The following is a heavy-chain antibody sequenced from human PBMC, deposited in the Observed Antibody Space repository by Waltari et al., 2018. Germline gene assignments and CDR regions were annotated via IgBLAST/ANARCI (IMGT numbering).Heavy chain of an antibody. Sequence: QVQLVQSGAEVKKPGSSVKVSCKASGGTFSSYAISWVRQAPGQGLEWIGRIIPIFGTANYAQKFHGRVTITADKSTSTAYMELSSLRSEDTAVYYCARGEDCSSTSCYTDRLAFDIWGQGTMVTVSS. D-gene: IGHD2-2*02. CDR2: IIPIFGTA. J-gene: IGHJ3*02. V-gene: IGHV1-69*13. CDR1: GGTFSSYA. CDR3: ARGEDCSSTSCYTDRLAFDI.